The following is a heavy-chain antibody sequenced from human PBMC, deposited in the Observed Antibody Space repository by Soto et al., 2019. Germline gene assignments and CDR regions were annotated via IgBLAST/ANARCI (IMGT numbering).Heavy chain of an antibody. V-gene: IGHV1-2*04. Sequence: ASVKVSCKASGYTFTGYYMHWVRQAPGQGLEWMGWINPNSGGTNYAQKFQGWVTMTRDTSISTAYMELSRLRSDDTAVYYCARGAATTIFGVVIPTYYYYYMAVWGKGTTVTVSS. CDR3: ARGAATTIFGVVIPTYYYYYMAV. J-gene: IGHJ6*03. CDR2: INPNSGGT. CDR1: GYTFTGYY. D-gene: IGHD3-3*01.